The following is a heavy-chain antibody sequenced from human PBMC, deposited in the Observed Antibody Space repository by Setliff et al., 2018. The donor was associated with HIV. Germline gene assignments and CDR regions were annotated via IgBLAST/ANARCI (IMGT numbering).Heavy chain of an antibody. D-gene: IGHD2-2*01. Sequence: SETLSLTCAVYGGSFSGYYWSWIRQPPGKGLEWIGEVTHSGRTNYNPSLESRVTTSVDTSKKQFSLRLTSVTAADTAVYYCARESSCSSTSCLGPPGRYLDYWGQGALVTVSS. CDR3: ARESSCSSTSCLGPPGRYLDY. CDR1: GGSFSGYY. J-gene: IGHJ4*02. CDR2: VTHSGRT. V-gene: IGHV4-34*01.